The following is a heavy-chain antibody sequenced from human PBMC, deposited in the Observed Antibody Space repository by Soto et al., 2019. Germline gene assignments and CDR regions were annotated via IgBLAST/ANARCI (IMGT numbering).Heavy chain of an antibody. Sequence: SVKVSCKASGVTFSSYAISWVRQAPGQGLEWMGGIIPIFGTANYAQKFQGRVTITADKSTSTAYMELSSLRSEDTAVYYCARVGCSSTSCYGIWGWFDPWGQGTLVTVSS. D-gene: IGHD2-2*01. CDR2: IIPIFGTA. V-gene: IGHV1-69*06. CDR3: ARVGCSSTSCYGIWGWFDP. CDR1: GVTFSSYA. J-gene: IGHJ5*02.